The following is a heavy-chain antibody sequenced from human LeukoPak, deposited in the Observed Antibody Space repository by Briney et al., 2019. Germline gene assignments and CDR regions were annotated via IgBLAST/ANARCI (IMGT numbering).Heavy chain of an antibody. Sequence: GGSLRLSCVASGFTFSTSAMHWVRQTPGKGLEWVSVIWADEKYKDYVDSVKGRFTISRDNSGNTLYLQMSSLRAEDTAVYYCARARLASGGWYFAHWGQGTLVTVSS. CDR2: IWADEKYK. V-gene: IGHV3-33*01. CDR1: GFTFSTSA. J-gene: IGHJ4*02. D-gene: IGHD1-26*01. CDR3: ARARLASGGWYFAH.